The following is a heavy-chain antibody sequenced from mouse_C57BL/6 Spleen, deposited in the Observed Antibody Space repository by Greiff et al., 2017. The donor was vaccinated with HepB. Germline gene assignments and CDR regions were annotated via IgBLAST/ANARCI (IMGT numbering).Heavy chain of an antibody. CDR2: SRNKANDYTT. CDR3: ARDANWYFDV. CDR1: GFTFSDFY. Sequence: EVKLMESGGGLVQSGRSLRLSCATSGFTFSDFYMEWVRQAPGKGLEWIAASRNKANDYTTEYSASVKGRFIVSRDTSQSILYLQMNALRAEDTAIYYCARDANWYFDVWGTGTTVTVSS. V-gene: IGHV7-1*01. J-gene: IGHJ1*03.